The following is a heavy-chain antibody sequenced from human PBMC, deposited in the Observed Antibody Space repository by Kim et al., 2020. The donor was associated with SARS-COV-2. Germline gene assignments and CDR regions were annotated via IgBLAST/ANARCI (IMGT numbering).Heavy chain of an antibody. J-gene: IGHJ5*02. D-gene: IGHD1-26*01. V-gene: IGHV3-30*01. Sequence: SVKGRFTISRDNSKNTLYLQMNSLRAEDTAIYYCARDGGIVGAAGGWFDPWGQGTLVTISS. CDR3: ARDGGIVGAAGGWFDP.